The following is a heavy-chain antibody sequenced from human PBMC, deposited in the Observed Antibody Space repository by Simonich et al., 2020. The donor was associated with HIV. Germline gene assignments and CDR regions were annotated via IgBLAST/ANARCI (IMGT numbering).Heavy chain of an antibody. CDR3: TRGYGDYGDY. CDR2: INHSGSS. CDR1: GGSFSGYY. J-gene: IGHJ4*02. D-gene: IGHD4-17*01. V-gene: IGHV4-34*01. Sequence: QVQLQQWGAGLLKPSETLSLTCAVYGGSFSGYYWCWIRQSPGKGLEWIVEINHSGSSNYNPSLKSRVTISVDASKNQFALKLSAVTAADTAVYYCTRGYGDYGDYWGQGTLVTVSS.